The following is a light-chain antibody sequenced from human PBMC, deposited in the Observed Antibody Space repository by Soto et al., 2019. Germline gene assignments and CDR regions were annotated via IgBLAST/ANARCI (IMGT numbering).Light chain of an antibody. CDR1: QDFSNF. V-gene: IGKV1-9*01. J-gene: IGKJ4*01. CDR3: QQLYSFPLT. Sequence: DIPLTQSPSFLSASIGDRVTITCRASQDFSNFLAWYQQKPGRAPKLLMYDASTLQSGVPSRFSGSGSGTEFTLTISILQPEDFATYYCQQLYSFPLTFGGGTKVEIK. CDR2: DAS.